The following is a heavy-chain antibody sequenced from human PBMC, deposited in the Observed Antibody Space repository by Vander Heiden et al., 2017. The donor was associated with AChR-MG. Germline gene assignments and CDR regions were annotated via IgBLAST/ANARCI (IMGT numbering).Heavy chain of an antibody. CDR1: GFTFSSYA. J-gene: IGHJ6*02. Sequence: QVQLVESGGGVVQPGRSLRLPCAASGFTFSSYAMHWVRQAPGKGLEWVAVISYDGSNKYYADSVKGRFTISRDNSKNTLYLQMNSLRAEDTAVYYCARDGSAHCSSTSCYFSWVYYYYGMDVWGQGTTVTVSS. CDR2: ISYDGSNK. V-gene: IGHV3-30-3*01. CDR3: ARDGSAHCSSTSCYFSWVYYYYGMDV. D-gene: IGHD2-2*01.